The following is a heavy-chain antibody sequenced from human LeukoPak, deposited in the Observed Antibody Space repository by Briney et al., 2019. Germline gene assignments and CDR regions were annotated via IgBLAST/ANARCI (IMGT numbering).Heavy chain of an antibody. V-gene: IGHV4-59*12. Sequence: SEILSLTCTVSGGSITSYYCSWIRQSPGKGLEWIGHIFYSGSTNYNPSLKSRVTISVDTSKNQFSLKLSSVTAADTAVYYCARRIRQWLVLSFYYMDVWGKGTTVTISS. CDR2: IFYSGST. CDR1: GGSITSYY. D-gene: IGHD6-19*01. CDR3: ARRIRQWLVLSFYYMDV. J-gene: IGHJ6*03.